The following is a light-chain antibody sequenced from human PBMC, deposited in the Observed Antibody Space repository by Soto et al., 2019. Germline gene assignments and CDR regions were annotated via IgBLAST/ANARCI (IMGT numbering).Light chain of an antibody. V-gene: IGKV1-39*01. J-gene: IGKJ1*01. Sequence: DIQMTQSPSSLSASVGDRVTITCRASQSISSYLNWYQQKPGKAPKLLIYAASSLQSGVPSRFSGSGSGTEFTLTISRLEPEDSAVYYCQQYGSSPWTFGQGTKVDIK. CDR2: AAS. CDR3: QQYGSSPWT. CDR1: QSISSY.